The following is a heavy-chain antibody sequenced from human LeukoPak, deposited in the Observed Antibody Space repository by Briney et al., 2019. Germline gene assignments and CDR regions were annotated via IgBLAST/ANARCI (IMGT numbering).Heavy chain of an antibody. CDR1: GGSLSSHY. CDR3: ARAGTIFGVVKD. D-gene: IGHD3-3*01. Sequence: SETLSLTCTVSGGSLSSHYWSWVRQPPGKGLEWIGYIYYSGSTNYNPSLKSRVTISVDTSKNQFSLKLSSVTAADTAVYYCARAGTIFGVVKDWGQGTLVTVSS. J-gene: IGHJ4*02. CDR2: IYYSGST. V-gene: IGHV4-59*11.